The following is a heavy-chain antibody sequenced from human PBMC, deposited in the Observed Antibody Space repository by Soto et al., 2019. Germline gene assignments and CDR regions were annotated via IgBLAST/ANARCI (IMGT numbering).Heavy chain of an antibody. D-gene: IGHD3-3*01. Sequence: PGGSLRLSCAASGFTFSSYAMSWVRQAPGKGLEWVSAISGSGGSTYYADSVKGRFTISRDNSKNTLYLQMNSLRAEDTAVYYCAKDQGVRFLEWLPYYYGMDVWGQGTTVTVSS. V-gene: IGHV3-23*01. J-gene: IGHJ6*02. CDR3: AKDQGVRFLEWLPYYYGMDV. CDR2: ISGSGGST. CDR1: GFTFSSYA.